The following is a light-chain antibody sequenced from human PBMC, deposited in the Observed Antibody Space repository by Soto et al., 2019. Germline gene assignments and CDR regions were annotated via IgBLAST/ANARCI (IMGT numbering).Light chain of an antibody. CDR1: QSISSW. CDR3: QQYNSYWT. CDR2: YAS. V-gene: IGKV1-5*01. Sequence: DIQMTQSTSTLSASVGDRITITCRASQSISSWLAWYQQKPGKAPKLLIYYASSLESGVPSRFSGSGSGTEFPLTISSLQPDDFATYFCQQYNSYWTFGQGTKVEIK. J-gene: IGKJ1*01.